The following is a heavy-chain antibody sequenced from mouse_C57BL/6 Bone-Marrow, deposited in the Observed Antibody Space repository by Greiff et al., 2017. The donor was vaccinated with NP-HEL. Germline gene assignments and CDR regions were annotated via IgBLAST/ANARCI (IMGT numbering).Heavy chain of an antibody. V-gene: IGHV14-4*01. CDR1: GFNIKDDY. CDR3: TTGLYDGYFAY. D-gene: IGHD2-3*01. J-gene: IGHJ3*01. CDR2: IDPENGDT. Sequence: VQLKESGAELVRPGASVKLSCTASGFNIKDDYMHWVKQRPEQGLEWIGWIDPENGDTEYASKFQGKATITADTSSNTAYLQLSSLTSEDTAVYYSTTGLYDGYFAYWGQGTLVTVSA.